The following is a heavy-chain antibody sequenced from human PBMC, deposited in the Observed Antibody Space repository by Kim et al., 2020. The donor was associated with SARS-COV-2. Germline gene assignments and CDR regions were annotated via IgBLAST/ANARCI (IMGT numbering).Heavy chain of an antibody. Sequence: ASVKVSCKVSGYTLTELSMHWVRQAPGKGLEWMGGFDPEDGETIYAQKFQGRVTMTEDTSTDTAYMELSSLRSEDTAVYYCATGEPSIAVAGTVWFDPWGQGTLVTVSS. CDR2: FDPEDGET. J-gene: IGHJ5*02. D-gene: IGHD6-19*01. CDR3: ATGEPSIAVAGTVWFDP. CDR1: GYTLTELS. V-gene: IGHV1-24*01.